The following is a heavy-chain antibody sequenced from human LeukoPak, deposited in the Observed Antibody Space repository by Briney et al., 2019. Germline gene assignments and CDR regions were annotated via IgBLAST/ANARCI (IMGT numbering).Heavy chain of an antibody. V-gene: IGHV3-30*02. CDR2: IRFDLSNK. Sequence: PGGSLGLSCAASGFTFSSYGMHWVRQAPGKGLEWVGFIRFDLSNKFHADSVKGRFTISRDNSKNTLYLQMNSLRADDTAVYYCAKDLRIAATGTTGDYWGQGTLVTVSS. CDR3: AKDLRIAATGTTGDY. D-gene: IGHD6-13*01. CDR1: GFTFSSYG. J-gene: IGHJ4*02.